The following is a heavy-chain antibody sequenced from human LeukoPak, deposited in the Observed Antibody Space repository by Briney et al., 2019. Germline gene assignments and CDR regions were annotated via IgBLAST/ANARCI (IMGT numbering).Heavy chain of an antibody. CDR1: GYTFSNYD. V-gene: IGHV1-8*01. D-gene: IGHD1-26*01. Sequence: GASVKVSCKASGYTFSNYDINWVRQATGQGLEWMGWMNPNSGITGYAQKFQGRVTMTRNTSISTAYMELSSLRSEDTAVYYCARGGYVVYSGIYYSWFDPWGQGTLVTVSS. J-gene: IGHJ5*02. CDR2: MNPNSGIT. CDR3: ARGGYVVYSGIYYSWFDP.